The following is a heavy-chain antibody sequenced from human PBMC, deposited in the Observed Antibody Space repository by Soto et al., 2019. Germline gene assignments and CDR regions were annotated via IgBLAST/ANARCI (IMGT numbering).Heavy chain of an antibody. J-gene: IGHJ6*02. V-gene: IGHV4-59*08. CDR2: VHHSWGS. CDR3: ARQGFGPLHGLVDV. CDR1: GGSISSYY. D-gene: IGHD3-10*01. Sequence: QVQLQESGPGLVKPWETLSLSCTVSGGSISSYYWSWIRLPPGKPMEWIGYVHHSWGSSYNPSLQXXVXVSLDTSKSQFSLELTSVTAADTAVYYCARQGFGPLHGLVDVWGQGTTVIVSS.